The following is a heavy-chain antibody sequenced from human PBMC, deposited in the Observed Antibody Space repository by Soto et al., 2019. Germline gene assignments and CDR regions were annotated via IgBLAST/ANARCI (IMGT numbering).Heavy chain of an antibody. CDR2: IYYSGST. CDR3: ARDERGRGSGSLRLYYYGMDV. Sequence: SETLSLTCTVSGGSISSYYWSWIRQPPGKGLEWIGYIYYSGSTNYNPSLKSRVTISVDTSKNQFSLKLSSVTAADTAVYYCARDERGRGSGSLRLYYYGMDVWGQGTTVTVSS. CDR1: GGSISSYY. D-gene: IGHD3-10*01. J-gene: IGHJ6*02. V-gene: IGHV4-59*12.